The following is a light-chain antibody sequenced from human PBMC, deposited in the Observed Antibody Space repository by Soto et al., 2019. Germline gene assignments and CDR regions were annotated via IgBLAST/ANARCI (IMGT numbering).Light chain of an antibody. Sequence: DIQLTQSPSFLSASVGARVTITCRASQGISSYLAWYQQTPGKAPKLLIYASSTLQSGVPSRFSGSGSGTEFTLTISSLQPEDFATYYCQQLNTFPVTFGQGKRLDI. CDR1: QGISSY. V-gene: IGKV1-9*01. CDR3: QQLNTFPVT. CDR2: ASS. J-gene: IGKJ5*01.